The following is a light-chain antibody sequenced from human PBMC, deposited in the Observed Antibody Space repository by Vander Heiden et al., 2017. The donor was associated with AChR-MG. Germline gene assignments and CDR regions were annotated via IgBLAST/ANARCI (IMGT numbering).Light chain of an antibody. V-gene: IGLV1-40*01. Sequence: QSVLTQPPSVSGAPGQRVTISCTGSSSNIGAGYDVHWYQQLPGTAPKLLIYGNSNRPSGVPDRFSGSKSGTSASLAITGLQADDEADYYCQSYDTSLSGAVFGGGTKLTGL. CDR2: GNS. CDR3: QSYDTSLSGAV. J-gene: IGLJ2*01. CDR1: SSNIGAGYD.